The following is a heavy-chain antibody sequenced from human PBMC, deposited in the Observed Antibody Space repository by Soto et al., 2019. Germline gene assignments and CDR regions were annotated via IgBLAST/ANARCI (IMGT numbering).Heavy chain of an antibody. D-gene: IGHD3-9*01. CDR1: GFSFEDYT. J-gene: IGHJ4*02. V-gene: IGHV3-43*01. Sequence: WGSLRLSCAGSGFSFEDYTMHWVRHTPGKGPEWISLISWDGGRTLYSDSVKGRFIISRDNSKNSLYLQMNSLTTEDTALYFCAGYSYGVLTGQKRYFDHWGQGTLVTVSS. CDR3: AGYSYGVLTGQKRYFDH. CDR2: ISWDGGRT.